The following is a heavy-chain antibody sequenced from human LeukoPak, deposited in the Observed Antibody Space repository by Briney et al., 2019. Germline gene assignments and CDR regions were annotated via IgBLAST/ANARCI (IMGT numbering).Heavy chain of an antibody. CDR3: ARAVGTTTGLFDY. J-gene: IGHJ4*02. CDR1: GYSISSGFY. Sequence: MASETLSLTCTVSGYSISSGFYWGWIRQSPGKGLDWIGSIHYSKITLYNPSLKSRVTMSLDTSKNRFSLNLNSVTAADTAVYYCARAVGTTTGLFDYWGQGALVTVSS. V-gene: IGHV4-38-2*02. CDR2: IHYSKIT. D-gene: IGHD1-26*01.